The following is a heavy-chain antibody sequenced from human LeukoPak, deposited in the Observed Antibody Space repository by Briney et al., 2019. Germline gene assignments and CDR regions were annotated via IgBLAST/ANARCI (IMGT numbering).Heavy chain of an antibody. CDR1: SCSISICY. V-gene: IGHV4-59*01. J-gene: IGHJ4*02. Sequence: SVTLSLTCTVSSCSISICYWSWIRQHPGKGLEGGGYIYYSGSTNYNPSLKSRVTISVDTSNNKFSLKLSSVTAADTAVYYCARASRDGYNWVYFDYWGQGTLVTVSS. CDR3: ARASRDGYNWVYFDY. D-gene: IGHD5-24*01. CDR2: IYYSGST.